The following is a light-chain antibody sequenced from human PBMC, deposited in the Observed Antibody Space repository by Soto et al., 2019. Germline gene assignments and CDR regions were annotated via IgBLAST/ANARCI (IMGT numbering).Light chain of an antibody. V-gene: IGLV2-14*01. J-gene: IGLJ2*01. CDR2: EVT. CDR1: RDDIGAYDY. CDR3: NSYTNSSAVV. Sequence: SVLTQSASVSGSPGQSITISCAGTRDDIGAYDYVSWYQQHPGNAPKLLVYEVTNRPSGVSDRFSGSKSGNTASLTISGLQAEDEADYYCNSYTNSSAVVFGGGTKVTVL.